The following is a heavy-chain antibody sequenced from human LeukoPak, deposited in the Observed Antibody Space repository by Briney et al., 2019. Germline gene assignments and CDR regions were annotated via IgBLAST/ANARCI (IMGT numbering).Heavy chain of an antibody. CDR3: ARESRYISSWYTDY. CDR2: IYTSGST. Sequence: PSETLSLTCTVSGGSISSYYWSWIRQPAGKGLEWIGRIYTSGSTNYNPSLKSRVTMSVDTSKNRFSLKLSSVTAADTAVYYCARESRYISSWYTDYWGQGTLVTVSS. D-gene: IGHD6-13*01. CDR1: GGSISSYY. J-gene: IGHJ4*02. V-gene: IGHV4-4*07.